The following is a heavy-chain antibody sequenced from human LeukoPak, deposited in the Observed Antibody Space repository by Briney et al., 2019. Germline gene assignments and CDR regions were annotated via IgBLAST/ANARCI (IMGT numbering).Heavy chain of an antibody. CDR1: GFTFSSYA. CDR3: AKAYYYDSSGLRTLDN. CDR2: ISGGGGST. Sequence: PGGSLRLSCAASGFTFSSYAMSWVRQAPGKGLEWVSCISGGGGSTYYADSVKGRFTISRDNSKKTLYLQMNSLRAEDTGVYYCAKAYYYDSSGLRTLDNWGQGTLVTVSS. V-gene: IGHV3-23*01. D-gene: IGHD3-22*01. J-gene: IGHJ4*02.